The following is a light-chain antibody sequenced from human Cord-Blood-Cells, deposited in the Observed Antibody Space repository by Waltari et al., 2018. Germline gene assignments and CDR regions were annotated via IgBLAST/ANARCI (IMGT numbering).Light chain of an antibody. CDR2: AAS. V-gene: IGKV1-8*01. Sequence: AIRMTQSPYSLSAPTGERVPITCRASQGISSYLAWYQQKPGKDPKLLIYAASTLQSGVPSRFSGSGSGTDFTLTISCRQSEDFATYYCQQYYSYPYTFGQGTKLEIK. CDR1: QGISSY. CDR3: QQYYSYPYT. J-gene: IGKJ2*01.